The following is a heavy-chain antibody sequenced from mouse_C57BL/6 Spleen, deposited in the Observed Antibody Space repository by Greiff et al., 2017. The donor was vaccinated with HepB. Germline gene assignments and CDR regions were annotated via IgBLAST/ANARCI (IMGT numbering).Heavy chain of an antibody. CDR1: GYTFTSYW. J-gene: IGHJ2*01. Sequence: QVQLQQSGTELVKPGASVKLSCKASGYTFTSYWMHWVKQRPGQGLEWIGNINPSNGGTNYNEKFKSKATLTVDKSSSTAYMQLSSLTSEESAVYYCARSRYGSSPDYWGQGTTLTVSS. CDR3: ARSRYGSSPDY. CDR2: INPSNGGT. V-gene: IGHV1-53*01. D-gene: IGHD1-1*01.